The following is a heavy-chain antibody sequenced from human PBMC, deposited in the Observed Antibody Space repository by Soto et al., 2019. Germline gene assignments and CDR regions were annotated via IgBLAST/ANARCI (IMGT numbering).Heavy chain of an antibody. CDR3: ARGGRFRMATIDY. V-gene: IGHV4-34*01. J-gene: IGHJ4*02. Sequence: SETLSLTCAVYGGSFSGYYWSWIRQPPGKGLEWIGEINHSGSTNYNPSLKSRVTISVDTSKNQFSLKLSSVTAADTAVYYCARGGRFRMATIDYWGQGTLVTVSS. D-gene: IGHD5-12*01. CDR2: INHSGST. CDR1: GGSFSGYY.